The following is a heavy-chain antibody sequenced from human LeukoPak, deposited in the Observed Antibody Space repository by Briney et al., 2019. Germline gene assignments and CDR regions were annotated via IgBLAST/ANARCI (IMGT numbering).Heavy chain of an antibody. D-gene: IGHD6-19*01. CDR1: GGSFSGYY. CDR3: ARAKGYSSGWAENWFDP. J-gene: IGHJ5*02. CDR2: IYYSGST. Sequence: ASETLSLTCAVYGGSFSGYYWSWIRQPPGKGLEWIGYIYYSGSTNYNPSLKSRVTISVDTSKNQFSLKLSSVTAADTAVYYCARAKGYSSGWAENWFDPWGQGTLVTVSS. V-gene: IGHV4-59*01.